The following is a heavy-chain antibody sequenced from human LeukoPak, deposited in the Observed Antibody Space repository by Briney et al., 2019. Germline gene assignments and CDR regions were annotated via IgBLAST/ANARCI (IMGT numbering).Heavy chain of an antibody. CDR3: ARDGDYGDFDY. CDR1: GGSISSYY. J-gene: IGHJ4*02. V-gene: IGHV4-59*01. Sequence: AETLSLTCTVSGGSISSYYWSWIRQPPGKGLEWVGYIYYSGSTKYNPSLKSRVTISVDSPKNHFSLKLSTVTAAYTAVYYCARDGDYGDFDYWGQGTLVTVSS. D-gene: IGHD4-17*01. CDR2: IYYSGST.